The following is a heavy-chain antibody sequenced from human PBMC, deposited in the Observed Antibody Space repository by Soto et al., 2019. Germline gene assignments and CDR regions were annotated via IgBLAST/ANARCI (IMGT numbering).Heavy chain of an antibody. CDR3: ARVGGYYYYYMDV. J-gene: IGHJ6*03. V-gene: IGHV3-21*01. D-gene: IGHD2-15*01. CDR1: RFTFSSYS. CDR2: ISSSSSYI. Sequence: EVQLVESGGGLVKPGGSLRLSCAASRFTFSSYSMNWVRQAPGKGLEWVSSISSSSSYIYYADSVKGRFTISRDNAKNSLYLQMNSLRAEDTAVYYCARVGGYYYYYMDVWGKGTTFTVSS.